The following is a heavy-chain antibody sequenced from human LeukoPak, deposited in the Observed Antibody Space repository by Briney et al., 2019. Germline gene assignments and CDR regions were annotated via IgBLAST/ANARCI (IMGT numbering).Heavy chain of an antibody. V-gene: IGHV4-38-2*02. CDR2: ISQSGNT. Sequence: PSETLSLTCTVSGYSISSGYDWGWMRQAPGKGLEWLGSISQSGNTYNNPSLKSRVTLSVDTSKNQFSLKLSSVTAADTAVYYCARARKYNGNPNWIDLWGQGVLVTVSS. D-gene: IGHD4-23*01. CDR3: ARARKYNGNPNWIDL. CDR1: GYSISSGYD. J-gene: IGHJ5*02.